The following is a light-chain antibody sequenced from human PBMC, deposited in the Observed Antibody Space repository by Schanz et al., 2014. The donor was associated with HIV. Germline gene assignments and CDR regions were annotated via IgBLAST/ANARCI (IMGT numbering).Light chain of an antibody. V-gene: IGKV3-20*01. CDR3: QQFGISPPWT. CDR1: QSVSFK. Sequence: EIVLTQSPGTLSLSRGERATLSCRASQSVSFKLAWYQQKPGQAPRLLIYDTSGRATGIPDRFSGSGAGTDFTLTISGLEPEDFAVYYCQQFGISPPWTFGQGTKVEI. CDR2: DTS. J-gene: IGKJ1*01.